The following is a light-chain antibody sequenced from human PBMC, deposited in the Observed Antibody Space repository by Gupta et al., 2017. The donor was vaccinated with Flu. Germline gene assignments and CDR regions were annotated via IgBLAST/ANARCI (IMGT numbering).Light chain of an antibody. Sequence: QTVVTQEPSFSVSPGGTVTLTCGLNSGSVSTDYYPSWYQQTPGQAPRTLIYSTHTRSSGVPDRFSGSILGNKAALTITGAQADDECDYYCVVDMGSGIWVFGGGTKLTVL. V-gene: IGLV8-61*01. CDR1: SGSVSTDYY. J-gene: IGLJ3*02. CDR3: VVDMGSGIWV. CDR2: STH.